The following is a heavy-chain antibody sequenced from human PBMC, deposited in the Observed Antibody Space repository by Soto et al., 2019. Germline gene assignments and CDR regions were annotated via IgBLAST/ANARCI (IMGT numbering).Heavy chain of an antibody. Sequence: EVQLLESGGGLVQPGGSLRLSCTPSRFTFSSYAMSWVRQAPGKGLEWVSAISGGGSSTYYADSVKGRFTISRDNSKNTLYLQMNSLRAEDTAVYYCARGGYCSSTTCQNSYYYYAMDVWGQGTTVTVSS. CDR2: ISGGGSST. J-gene: IGHJ6*02. V-gene: IGHV3-23*01. CDR1: RFTFSSYA. CDR3: ARGGYCSSTTCQNSYYYYAMDV. D-gene: IGHD2-2*01.